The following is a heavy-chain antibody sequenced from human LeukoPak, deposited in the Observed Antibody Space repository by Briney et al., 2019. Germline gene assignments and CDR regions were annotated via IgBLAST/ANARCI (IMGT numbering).Heavy chain of an antibody. CDR2: IEPNSGGT. CDR3: ARGSIGNSSGWYYFDY. Sequence: ASVKVSCKASGYTFTGHYMHWIRQAPGQGLEWMGWIEPNSGGTHFAQKFQGRLTISRDTSISTAYMELSRLSSDDTAIYYCARGSIGNSSGWYYFDYWGQGTLVTVSS. J-gene: IGHJ4*02. D-gene: IGHD6-19*01. CDR1: GYTFTGHY. V-gene: IGHV1-2*02.